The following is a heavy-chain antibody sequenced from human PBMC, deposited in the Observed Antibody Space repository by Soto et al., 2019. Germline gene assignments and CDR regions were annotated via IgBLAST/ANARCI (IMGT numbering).Heavy chain of an antibody. CDR3: ARDKSTMEGYNQFDY. Sequence: XETLSLTCSVAGYSIRSRKWWSLVRQSPGRGLEWIGDIYHSGATNYNPSLKSRLTMSVDKSKNEFSMKLVSVTAADTAIYFCARDKSTMEGYNQFDYSGPGTLATVSS. J-gene: IGHJ4*02. V-gene: IGHV4-4*01. CDR1: GYSIRSRKW. CDR2: IYHSGAT. D-gene: IGHD5-12*01.